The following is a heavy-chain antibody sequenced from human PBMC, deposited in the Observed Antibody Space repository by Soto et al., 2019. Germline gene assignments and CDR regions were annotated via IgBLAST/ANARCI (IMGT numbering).Heavy chain of an antibody. CDR1: GYTFTGYY. CDR2: INPNSGGT. V-gene: IGHV1-2*04. D-gene: IGHD6-6*01. J-gene: IGHJ6*02. Sequence: GGSLRLSCAASGYTFTGYYMHWVRQAPGQGLEWMGWINPNSGGTNYAQKFQGWVTMTRDTSISTAYMELSRLRSDDTAVYYCARGEQLPPNWYYYYGMDVWGQGTTVTVSS. CDR3: ARGEQLPPNWYYYYGMDV.